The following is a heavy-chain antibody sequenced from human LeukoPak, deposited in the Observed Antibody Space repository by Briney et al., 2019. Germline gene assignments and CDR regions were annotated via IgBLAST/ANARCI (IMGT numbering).Heavy chain of an antibody. D-gene: IGHD2-2*01. CDR3: PSGAPGSRRTSPAGRAHYYYYYYMDV. V-gene: IGHV1-69*04. CDR2: IIPIFGIA. CDR1: GGTFSSYA. J-gene: IGHJ6*03. Sequence: ASVKVSCKASGGTFSSYAISWVRQAPGQGLEWMGRIIPIFGIANYAQKFQGRVTITADKSTSTAYMELSSLRSEDTAVYYCPSGAPGSRRTSPAGRAHYYYYYYMDVWGKGTTVTVSS.